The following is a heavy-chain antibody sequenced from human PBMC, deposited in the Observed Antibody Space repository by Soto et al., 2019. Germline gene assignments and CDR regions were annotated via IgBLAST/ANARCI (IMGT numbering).Heavy chain of an antibody. CDR3: ARQDSIGWFGYYYGMDV. CDR2: IYYSGTT. V-gene: IGHV4-39*01. D-gene: IGHD6-19*01. Sequence: SETLSLTCTVSGGSVSSSSYYWGWIRQPPGKGLEWIGSIYYSGTTYYNPSLQSRVTISVDTSKNQFSLKLSSMTAADTAVYYCARQDSIGWFGYYYGMDVWGQGTTVTVSS. J-gene: IGHJ6*02. CDR1: GGSVSSSSYY.